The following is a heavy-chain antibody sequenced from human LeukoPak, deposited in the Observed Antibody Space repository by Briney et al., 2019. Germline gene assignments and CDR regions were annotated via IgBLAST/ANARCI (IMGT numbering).Heavy chain of an antibody. V-gene: IGHV3-11*01. J-gene: IGHJ6*02. CDR1: GFAFSDYY. Sequence: PGGSLRLSCAASGFAFSDYYMSWIRQAPGKGLEWVSYISSSGSTIYYADSVKGRFTISRDNAKNSLYLQMNSLRAEDTAVYYCARDSSSSWYYYGMDVWGQGTTVTVSS. D-gene: IGHD6-13*01. CDR3: ARDSSSSWYYYGMDV. CDR2: ISSSGSTI.